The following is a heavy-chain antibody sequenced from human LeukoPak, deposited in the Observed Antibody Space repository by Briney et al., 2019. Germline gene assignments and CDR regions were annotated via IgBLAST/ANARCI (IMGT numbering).Heavy chain of an antibody. CDR1: GGSISSSSYS. Sequence: PSETLSLTCTVSGGSISSSSYSWGWIRQPPGKGLEWIGSIYYSGSTYYNPSLKSRVTISVDTSKNQFSLKLSSVTAADTAVYYCARHPLLTGDSSIDYWGQGTLVTVSS. V-gene: IGHV4-39*01. J-gene: IGHJ4*02. CDR2: IYYSGST. CDR3: ARHPLLTGDSSIDY. D-gene: IGHD3-22*01.